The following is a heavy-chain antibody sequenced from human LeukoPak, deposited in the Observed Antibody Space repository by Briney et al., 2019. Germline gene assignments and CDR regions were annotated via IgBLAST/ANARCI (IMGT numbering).Heavy chain of an antibody. J-gene: IGHJ4*02. CDR3: ARRRYSVYDFDY. Sequence: GRSLRLSCAASGLTFSTYGMHWVRQAPGQGLEWVAVIWSDGSNKYYADSVKGRFTISRDNSKNTLYLQMNSLRAEDTAVYYCARRRYSVYDFDYWGQGTLVTVSS. CDR2: IWSDGSNK. CDR1: GLTFSTYG. V-gene: IGHV3-33*01. D-gene: IGHD5/OR15-5a*01.